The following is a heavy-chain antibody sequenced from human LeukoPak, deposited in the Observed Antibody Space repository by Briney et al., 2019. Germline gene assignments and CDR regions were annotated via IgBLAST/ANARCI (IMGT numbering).Heavy chain of an antibody. J-gene: IGHJ4*02. CDR1: GFTLTNFA. CDR3: ARGGSLSAYDS. Sequence: PGGSLRLSCATPGFTLTNFAMHWVRQAPGKGLEYVSAMSSDGGTTYYANSVKGRFTMSRDKSKNAVYLQMGSLRPDDMAVYYCARGGSLSAYDSWGQGTLVTVSS. D-gene: IGHD2/OR15-2a*01. V-gene: IGHV3-64*01. CDR2: MSSDGGTT.